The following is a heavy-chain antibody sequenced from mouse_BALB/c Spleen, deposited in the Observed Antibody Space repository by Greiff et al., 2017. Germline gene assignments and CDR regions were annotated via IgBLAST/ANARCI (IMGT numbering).Heavy chain of an antibody. CDR3: ARGGRGAWFAY. CDR1: GYSITSDYA. J-gene: IGHJ3*01. Sequence: EVQLQESGPGLVKPSQSLSLTCTVTGYSITSDYAWNWIRQFPGNKLEWMGYISYSGSTSYNPSLKSRISITRDTSKNQFFLQLNSVTTEDTATDYCARGGRGAWFAYWGQGTLVTVSA. CDR2: ISYSGST. V-gene: IGHV3-2*02. D-gene: IGHD3-3*01.